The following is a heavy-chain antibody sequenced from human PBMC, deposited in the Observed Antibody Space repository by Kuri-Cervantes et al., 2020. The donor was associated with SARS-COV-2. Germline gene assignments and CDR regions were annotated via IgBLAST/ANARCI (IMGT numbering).Heavy chain of an antibody. CDR1: GYTFTSYG. CDR3: ARGIVVVPAAIDYLGFDY. Sequence: ASVKVSCKASGYTFTSYGISWVRQAPGQGLEWMGWISAYNGNTNYAQKLQGRVTMTTDTSTSTANMELRSLRSDDTAVCYCARGIVVVPAAIDYLGFDYWGQGTLVTVSS. CDR2: ISAYNGNT. D-gene: IGHD2-2*01. V-gene: IGHV1-18*04. J-gene: IGHJ4*02.